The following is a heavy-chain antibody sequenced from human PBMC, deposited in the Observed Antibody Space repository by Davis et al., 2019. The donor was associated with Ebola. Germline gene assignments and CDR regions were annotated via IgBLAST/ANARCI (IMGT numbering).Heavy chain of an antibody. CDR3: ARRVFGKQMDSSSWYHNHWYFDL. Sequence: PSETLSLTCTVSGGSISSYYWSWIRQPPGKGLEWIGYIYYSGSTNYNPSLKSRVTISVDTSKNQFSLKLSSVTAADTAVYYCARRVFGKQMDSSSWYHNHWYFDLWGRGTLVTVSS. V-gene: IGHV4-59*08. D-gene: IGHD6-13*01. CDR2: IYYSGST. J-gene: IGHJ2*01. CDR1: GGSISSYY.